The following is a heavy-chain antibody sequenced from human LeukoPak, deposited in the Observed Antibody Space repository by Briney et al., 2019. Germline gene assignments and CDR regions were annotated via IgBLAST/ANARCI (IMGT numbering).Heavy chain of an antibody. V-gene: IGHV1-18*01. CDR2: ISAHNGDT. Sequence: TSVKVSCKASGYRFISNGIWWVRQAPGQGLEWMGWISAHNGDTNYAQKFQGRVNMTTDTATSTIYMELRSLKTDDTAVYYCARELRKAMAPELETDAFDIWGQGTMVTVSS. D-gene: IGHD5-24*01. CDR3: ARELRKAMAPELETDAFDI. CDR1: GYRFISNG. J-gene: IGHJ3*02.